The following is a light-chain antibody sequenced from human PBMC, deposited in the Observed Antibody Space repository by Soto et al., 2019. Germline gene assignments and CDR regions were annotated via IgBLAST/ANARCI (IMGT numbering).Light chain of an antibody. V-gene: IGLV1-40*01. J-gene: IGLJ2*01. Sequence: QAVVTQPPSVSGAPGQRVTISCTGSSSNIGGGYDVHWYQQLPGPAPKLLIYVNSNRPSGVPDRFSGSKSGTSASLAITGLQAEDEADYYCQSYDSSLSGVVFGGGTKLTVL. CDR1: SSNIGGGYD. CDR3: QSYDSSLSGVV. CDR2: VNS.